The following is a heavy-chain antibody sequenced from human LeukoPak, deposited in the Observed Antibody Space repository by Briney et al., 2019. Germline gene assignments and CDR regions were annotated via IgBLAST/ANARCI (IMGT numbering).Heavy chain of an antibody. CDR3: ARGLYGSDSY. J-gene: IGHJ4*02. D-gene: IGHD6-19*01. CDR1: GASVSSSNW. CDR2: IHHSGST. Sequence: PSETLSLTCAVSGASVSSSNWWIWVRQPPKKGLEWIGEIHHSGSTNYNPSLKRRVTMSVDTSRNQISLRLSSVTAADTAVYYCARGLYGSDSYWGQGNLVTVSS. V-gene: IGHV4-4*02.